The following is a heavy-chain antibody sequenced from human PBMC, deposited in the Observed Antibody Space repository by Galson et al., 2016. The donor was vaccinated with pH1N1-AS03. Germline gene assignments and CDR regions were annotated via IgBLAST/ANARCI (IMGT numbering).Heavy chain of an antibody. Sequence: SVKVSCKASGDTFAKNGFSWVRQAPGQGLEWMGGIFPIFSTTNYAQKFQGRVTFTAGASTNTAFMELSSLRADDTAVYYCGSGGRRQHLVPASWGQGTLVTVSS. CDR2: IFPIFSTT. D-gene: IGHD6-13*01. J-gene: IGHJ5*02. CDR3: GSGGRRQHLVPAS. V-gene: IGHV1-69*13. CDR1: GDTFAKNG.